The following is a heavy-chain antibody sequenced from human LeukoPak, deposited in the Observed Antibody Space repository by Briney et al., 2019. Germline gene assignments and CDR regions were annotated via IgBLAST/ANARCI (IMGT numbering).Heavy chain of an antibody. D-gene: IGHD3-10*01. CDR1: GFTLSSYA. V-gene: IGHV3-64D*06. J-gene: IGHJ6*02. Sequence: GGSPRLSCSASGFTLSSYAMHWVRQAPGKGLQYGSAISINGGSTYYADSVKGRFPISRDNSKTTLYLQMSSLRAEDTAVYYCVKAPRYYYGSGGGMDVWGQGTTVTVS. CDR2: ISINGGST. CDR3: VKAPRYYYGSGGGMDV.